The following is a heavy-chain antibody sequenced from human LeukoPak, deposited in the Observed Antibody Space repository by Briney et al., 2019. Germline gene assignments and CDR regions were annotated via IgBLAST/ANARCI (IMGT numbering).Heavy chain of an antibody. CDR1: GFTFSSYG. D-gene: IGHD6-19*01. V-gene: IGHV3-30*02. Sequence: PGRSLRLSCAASGFTFSSYGMHWVRQAPGKGLEGVALIRDNGSNKYYADSVKGRFTISIDNSKNTLYLQLNSLRAEDTAVYYCSRQYSSGWFYNWFDPWGQGTLVTVSS. CDR2: IRDNGSNK. CDR3: SRQYSSGWFYNWFDP. J-gene: IGHJ5*02.